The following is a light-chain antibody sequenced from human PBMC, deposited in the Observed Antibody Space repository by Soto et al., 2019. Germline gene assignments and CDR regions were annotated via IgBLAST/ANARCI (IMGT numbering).Light chain of an antibody. CDR3: GSYTSSISVV. J-gene: IGLJ2*01. CDR2: XVS. V-gene: IGLV2-14*03. CDR1: SSDVGGYNY. Sequence: QSALTQPASVSGSPGQSITISCTGTSSDVGGYNYVSWYQQHPGKAPKLMIYXVSXRXXXXSNXFSGSKSGNTASLTISGLQAEDEADYYCGSYTSSISVVFGGGTKLTVL.